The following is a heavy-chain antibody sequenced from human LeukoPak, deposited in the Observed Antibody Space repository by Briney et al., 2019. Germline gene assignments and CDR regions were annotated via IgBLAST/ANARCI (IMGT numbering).Heavy chain of an antibody. CDR1: GFTFSSYA. CDR3: AKDDDGSGSYPSFHY. CDR2: ISGSDRST. D-gene: IGHD3-10*01. J-gene: IGHJ4*02. Sequence: GGSLRLSCAASGFTFSSYAMSWVRQAPGKGLEWVSAISGSDRSTYYADSVKGRFTISRDNSKNPLYMQMNSLRAEDTAVYYCAKDDDGSGSYPSFHYWGQGTLVTVSS. V-gene: IGHV3-23*01.